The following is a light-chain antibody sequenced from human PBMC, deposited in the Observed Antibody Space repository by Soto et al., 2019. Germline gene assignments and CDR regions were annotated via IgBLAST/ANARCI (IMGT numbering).Light chain of an antibody. CDR2: GNN. CDR3: LSYDGSLSAKV. Sequence: QSALTQPPSVSGAPGQRVTVSCTGSSSNIGAGYDVHWYQQLPGTAPKLLIXGNNNRPSGVPDRFSGSKSGTSASLAITGLQAEDEADYYCLSYDGSLSAKVFGGGTKVTVL. V-gene: IGLV1-40*01. CDR1: SSNIGAGYD. J-gene: IGLJ2*01.